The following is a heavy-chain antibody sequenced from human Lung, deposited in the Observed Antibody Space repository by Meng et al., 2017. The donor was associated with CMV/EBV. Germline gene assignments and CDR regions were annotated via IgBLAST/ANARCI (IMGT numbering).Heavy chain of an antibody. CDR2: IYKTGVT. D-gene: IGHD2-21*01. CDR1: DGSISTYY. Sequence: GSLRLSCIVSDGSISTYYWSWVRQSPVKGLESIGYIYKTGVTNYNPSLKGRATMSLDTSKNQFSLRLTSLTAADTAVYYCAKTARIPTDWSQGTRVTVSS. CDR3: AKTARIPTD. V-gene: IGHV4-59*01. J-gene: IGHJ1*01.